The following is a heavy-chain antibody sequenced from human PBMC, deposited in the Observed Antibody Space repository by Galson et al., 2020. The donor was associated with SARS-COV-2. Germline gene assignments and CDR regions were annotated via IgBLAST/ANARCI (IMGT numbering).Heavy chain of an antibody. Sequence: SETLSLTCTVSGGSISSGGYYWSWIRQHPGKGLEWIGYIYYSGSTYYNPSLKSRVTISVDTSKNQFSLKLSSVTAADTAVYYCARVGRGALPRFDPWGQGTLVTVSS. J-gene: IGHJ5*02. CDR3: ARVGRGALPRFDP. CDR1: GGSISSGGYY. D-gene: IGHD1-26*01. V-gene: IGHV4-31*03. CDR2: IYYSGST.